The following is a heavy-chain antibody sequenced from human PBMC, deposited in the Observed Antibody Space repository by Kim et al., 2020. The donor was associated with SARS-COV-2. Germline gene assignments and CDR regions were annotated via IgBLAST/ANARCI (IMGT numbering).Heavy chain of an antibody. Sequence: SVKVSCKASGGTFSSYAISWVRQAPGQGLEWMGRIIPILGIANYAQRFQGRVTITADKSTSTAYMELSSLRSEDTAVYYCARNYYYGSGSYYNNWFDPWGQGTLVTVSS. D-gene: IGHD3-10*01. V-gene: IGHV1-69*04. CDR2: IIPILGIA. CDR3: ARNYYYGSGSYYNNWFDP. J-gene: IGHJ5*02. CDR1: GGTFSSYA.